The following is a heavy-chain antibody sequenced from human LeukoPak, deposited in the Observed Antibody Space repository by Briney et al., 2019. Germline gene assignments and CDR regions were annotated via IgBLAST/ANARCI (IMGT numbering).Heavy chain of an antibody. Sequence: GGSLRLSCAASGFTFSSYWMHWVRQAPGKGLVWVSRINNDGSSTRYADSVKGRFTISRDNTKNTLYLQMSSLRAEDTAVFYCAKGYFASGSHFFYMDVWGKGTTVTISS. CDR1: GFTFSSYW. D-gene: IGHD3-10*01. V-gene: IGHV3-74*01. CDR2: INNDGSST. J-gene: IGHJ6*03. CDR3: AKGYFASGSHFFYMDV.